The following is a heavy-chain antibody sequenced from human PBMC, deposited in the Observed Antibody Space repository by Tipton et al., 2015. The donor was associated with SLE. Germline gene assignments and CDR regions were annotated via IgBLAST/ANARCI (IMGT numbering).Heavy chain of an antibody. V-gene: IGHV4-39*07. CDR2: IYYSGST. CDR1: GGSISSSSYY. J-gene: IGHJ4*02. CDR3: ATDSPSWAGTH. D-gene: IGHD1-1*01. Sequence: TLSLTCTVSGGSISSSSYYWGWIRQPPGKGLEWIGSIYYSGSTYYNPSLKSRVTISVDTSKNQFSLKLSSVTAADTAVYYCATDSPSWAGTHWGQGTLVTVSS.